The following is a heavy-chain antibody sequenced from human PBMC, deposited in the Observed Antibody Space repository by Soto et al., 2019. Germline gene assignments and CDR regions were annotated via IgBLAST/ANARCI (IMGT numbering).Heavy chain of an antibody. Sequence: QVQLVQSGAEVKKPGASVKVSCKASGYTFTSYAMHWVRQAPGQRLEWMGWINAGNGNTKYSQKFQGRVTITRDTSASTAYMELSSLRSEDTAVYYCARYGRVSVTTDDDYYYGMDVWGQGTTVTVSS. J-gene: IGHJ6*02. D-gene: IGHD4-17*01. CDR3: ARYGRVSVTTDDDYYYGMDV. V-gene: IGHV1-3*01. CDR2: INAGNGNT. CDR1: GYTFTSYA.